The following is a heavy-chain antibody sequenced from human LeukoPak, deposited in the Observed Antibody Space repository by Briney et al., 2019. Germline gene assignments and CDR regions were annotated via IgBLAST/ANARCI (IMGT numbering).Heavy chain of an antibody. CDR3: AIRMTSLDY. V-gene: IGHV3-23*01. CDR2: ISGSGGST. CDR1: GFTFSSYS. Sequence: GGSLRLSCAASGFTFSSYSMNWVRQAPGKGLEWVSAISGSGGSTYYAGSVKGRFTISRDNSKHTLYLQMNSLRAEDTDVYYCAIRMTSLDYWGQGTLVTVSS. D-gene: IGHD4-11*01. J-gene: IGHJ4*02.